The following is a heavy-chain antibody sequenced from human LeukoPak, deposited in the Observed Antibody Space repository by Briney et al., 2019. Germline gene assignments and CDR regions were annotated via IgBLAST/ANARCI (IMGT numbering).Heavy chain of an antibody. CDR1: GFTFSSYS. CDR3: ARDLRTTVTTRGNAFDI. Sequence: GSLRLSCAASGFTFSSYSMNWVRQAPGKGLEWVSSISSSSSYIYYADSVKGRFTISRDNAKDSLYLQMNSLRAEDTAVYYCARDLRTTVTTRGNAFDIWGQGTMVTVSS. D-gene: IGHD4-17*01. V-gene: IGHV3-21*01. J-gene: IGHJ3*02. CDR2: ISSSSSYI.